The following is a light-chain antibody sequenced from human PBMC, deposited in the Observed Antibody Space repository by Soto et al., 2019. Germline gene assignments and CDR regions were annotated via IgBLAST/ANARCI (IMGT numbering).Light chain of an antibody. CDR3: QQYGNSLA. V-gene: IGKV3-20*01. J-gene: IGKJ2*01. CDR1: QRVNSDF. CDR2: GAS. Sequence: EIVLTQSPGTLSLSPGERVTLSCRASQRVNSDFLAWYQQKTGQAPRLLIYGASIRAAGIPDRFSGSGSGTDFTLTISRLEPDDFAVFYCQQYGNSLALGQGTKLEIK.